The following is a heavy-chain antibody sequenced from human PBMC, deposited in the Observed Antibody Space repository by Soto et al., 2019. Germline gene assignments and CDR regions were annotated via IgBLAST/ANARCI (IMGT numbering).Heavy chain of an antibody. J-gene: IGHJ4*02. Sequence: ASVKVSCKASGYTFTSYGISWVRQAPGQGLEWMGWISAYNGNTNYAQKLQGRVTMTTDTSTSTAYMELRSLRSDDTAVYYCARAWFGFLEWLPDFDYWGQGTLVTVSS. CDR3: ARAWFGFLEWLPDFDY. D-gene: IGHD3-3*01. CDR2: ISAYNGNT. CDR1: GYTFTSYG. V-gene: IGHV1-18*01.